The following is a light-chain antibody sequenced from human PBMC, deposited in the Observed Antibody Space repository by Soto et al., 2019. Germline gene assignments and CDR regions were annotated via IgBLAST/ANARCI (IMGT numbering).Light chain of an antibody. Sequence: QSVLTQPASVSGSPGQSITISCTGTSSDVGGYNYVSWYQQHPGKAPKLIIYEVSNRPSGVSHRFSGSKSGNTASLTISGLQAEDEADYYCSSYTSGSTRFVFGTGTKVTVL. J-gene: IGLJ1*01. CDR1: SSDVGGYNY. V-gene: IGLV2-14*01. CDR2: EVS. CDR3: SSYTSGSTRFV.